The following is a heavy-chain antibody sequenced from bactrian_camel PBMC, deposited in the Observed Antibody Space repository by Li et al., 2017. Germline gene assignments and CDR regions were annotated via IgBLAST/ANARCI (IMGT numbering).Heavy chain of an antibody. CDR1: GFTSRRVY. Sequence: HVQLVESGGGLVQPGGSLTLSCAASGFTSRRVYMSWIRRAPRKGLEWVSSIYVDRGATYYAESVKDRFTISEDNAKNTMYLQMGSLKAEDTAVYYCAKVQVATTPDYWGQGTQVTVS. CDR3: AKVQVATTPDY. V-gene: IGHV3-2*01. CDR2: IYVDRGAT. J-gene: IGHJ4*01. D-gene: IGHD4*01.